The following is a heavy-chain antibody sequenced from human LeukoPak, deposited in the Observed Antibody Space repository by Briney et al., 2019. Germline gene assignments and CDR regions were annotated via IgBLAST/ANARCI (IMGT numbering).Heavy chain of an antibody. J-gene: IGHJ3*02. Sequence: SQTLSLTCTVSGGSISSGGYYWSWIRQHPGKGLEWIGYIYYSGSTYYNPSLKSRVTISVDTSKNQFSLKLSSVTAADTAVYYCASSSNYYDSSGYSDTAFDIWGQGTMVTVSS. CDR1: GGSISSGGYY. CDR3: ASSSNYYDSSGYSDTAFDI. CDR2: IYYSGST. D-gene: IGHD3-22*01. V-gene: IGHV4-31*03.